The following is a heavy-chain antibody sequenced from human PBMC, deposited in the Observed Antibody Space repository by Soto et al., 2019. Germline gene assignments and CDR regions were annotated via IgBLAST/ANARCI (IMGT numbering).Heavy chain of an antibody. CDR1: GFTVSSNY. CDR3: AMSVVTPGGYYYYGMDV. J-gene: IGHJ6*02. V-gene: IGHV3-53*01. D-gene: IGHD2-21*02. CDR2: IYSGGST. Sequence: GGSLRLSCAASGFTVSSNYMSWVRQAPGKGLEWVSVIYSGGSTYYADSVKGRFTISRDNSKNTLYLQMNSLRAEDTAVYYCAMSVVTPGGYYYYGMDVWGQGTTVTVSS.